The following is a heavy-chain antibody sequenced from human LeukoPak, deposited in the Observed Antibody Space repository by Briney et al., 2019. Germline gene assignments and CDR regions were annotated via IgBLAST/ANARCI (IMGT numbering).Heavy chain of an antibody. CDR1: GFTFSSYS. J-gene: IGHJ4*02. Sequence: TGGSLRLSCAASGFTFSSYSMNWVRQAPGKGLEWVSSISSSSSYIYYADSVKGRFTISRDNAKNSLYLQMNSLRAEDTAVYYCARESRSHGDYHTKIDYWGQGTLVTVSS. V-gene: IGHV3-21*01. CDR3: ARESRSHGDYHTKIDY. D-gene: IGHD4-17*01. CDR2: ISSSSSYI.